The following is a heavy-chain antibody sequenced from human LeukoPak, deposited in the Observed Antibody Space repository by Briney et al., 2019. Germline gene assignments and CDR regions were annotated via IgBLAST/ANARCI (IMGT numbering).Heavy chain of an antibody. D-gene: IGHD3-3*01. CDR1: GGSFSNYY. V-gene: IGHV4-34*01. CDR2: INHSGST. Sequence: SETLSLTCAVYGGSFSNYYWSWIRRPPGKGLEWIGEINHSGSTNYNPSFKSRVTISVDTSKNQFSLKLSSVTAADTAVYYCARGNGWSGLAGMDVWGQGTTVTVSS. CDR3: ARGNGWSGLAGMDV. J-gene: IGHJ6*02.